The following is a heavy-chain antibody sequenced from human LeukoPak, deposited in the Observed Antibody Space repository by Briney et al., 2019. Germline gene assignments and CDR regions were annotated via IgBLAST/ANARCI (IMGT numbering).Heavy chain of an antibody. CDR3: ARAATYS. CDR2: SYSAGST. V-gene: IGHV3-66*01. CDR1: GFTARSNY. J-gene: IGHJ5*02. Sequence: PGRSLRLSCAASGFTARSNYMGWVCQAPGEGLECVSVSYSAGSTYYADSVKSRFAISRDNSKNTLYLQMNSLRDEDTAVYYCARAATYSWGQGTLVTVSS. D-gene: IGHD6-25*01.